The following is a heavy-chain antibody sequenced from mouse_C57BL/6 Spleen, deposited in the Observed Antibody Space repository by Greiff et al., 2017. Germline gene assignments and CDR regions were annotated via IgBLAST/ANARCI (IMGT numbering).Heavy chain of an antibody. J-gene: IGHJ3*01. CDR2: IWSDGST. CDR3: ARHGGYYAWFAY. D-gene: IGHD2-3*01. V-gene: IGHV2-6-1*01. CDR1: GFSLTSYG. Sequence: VQLQQSRPGLVAPSQSLSITCTVSGFSLTSYGVHWVRQPPGKGLEWLVVIWSDGSTTYNSALKSRLSISKDNSKSQVFLKMNSLQTDDTAMYYCARHGGYYAWFAYWGQGTLVTVSA.